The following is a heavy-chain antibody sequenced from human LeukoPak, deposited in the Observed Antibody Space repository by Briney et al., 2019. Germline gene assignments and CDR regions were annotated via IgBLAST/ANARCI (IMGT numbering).Heavy chain of an antibody. J-gene: IGHJ4*02. CDR2: IGISSNNI. D-gene: IGHD2-15*01. V-gene: IGHV3-21*01. Sequence: GGSLRLSCAASGITFSSYSMNWVRQAPGKGLEWVSSIGISSNNIYYADSVKGRFTISRDNAKNSLSLQMNSLRVEDTAVYYCARDGRSGGSDYFDYWGQGTLVTVSS. CDR3: ARDGRSGGSDYFDY. CDR1: GITFSSYS.